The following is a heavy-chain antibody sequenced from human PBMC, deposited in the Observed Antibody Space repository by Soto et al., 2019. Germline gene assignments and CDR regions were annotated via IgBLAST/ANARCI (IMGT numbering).Heavy chain of an antibody. CDR1: GFTFSNYD. J-gene: IGHJ6*02. Sequence: EVQLVESGGGLVQPGGSLRLSCAASGFTFSNYDMHWDRQVTGKGLEWVSGITTAGDTYYPGSVKGRFTISREKAKNSLYLQMNSLSAGDTAVYYCARELHGGSYGMDVWGQGTTVTVSS. V-gene: IGHV3-13*01. CDR3: ARELHGGSYGMDV. CDR2: ITTAGDT.